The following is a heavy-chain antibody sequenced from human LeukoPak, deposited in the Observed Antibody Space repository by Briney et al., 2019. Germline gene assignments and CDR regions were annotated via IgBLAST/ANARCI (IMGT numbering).Heavy chain of an antibody. CDR3: ARDPLGSSDAFDI. J-gene: IGHJ3*02. V-gene: IGHV3-30*02. CDR2: IRYDGSNK. CDR1: GFTFSSYG. Sequence: GGSLRLSCAASGFTFSSYGMHWVRQAPGKGLEWVAFIRYDGSNKYYADSVKGRFTISRDNAKNSLYLQMNSLRAEDTAVYYCARDPLGSSDAFDIWGQGTMVTVSS.